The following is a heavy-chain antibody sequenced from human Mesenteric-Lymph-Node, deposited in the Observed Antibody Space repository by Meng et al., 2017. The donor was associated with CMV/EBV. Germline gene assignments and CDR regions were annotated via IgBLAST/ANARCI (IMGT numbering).Heavy chain of an antibody. CDR3: ARVGDCSSTRCQDVFDI. J-gene: IGHJ3*02. CDR1: GFTLDDYA. Sequence: GESLKISCAASGFTLDDYAMHCVRQAPGKGLEWVSSISSSSSYIYYADSVKGRFTISRDNAKNSLYLQMNSLRAEDTAAYYCARVGDCSSTRCQDVFDIWGQGTTVTVSS. CDR2: ISSSSSYI. V-gene: IGHV3-21*01. D-gene: IGHD2-2*01.